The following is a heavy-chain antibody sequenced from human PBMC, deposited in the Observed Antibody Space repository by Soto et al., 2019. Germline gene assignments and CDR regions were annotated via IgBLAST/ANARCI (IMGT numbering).Heavy chain of an antibody. Sequence: QVQLVQSGGEVAKPGASVKVSCKASGYTFTNYGINWVRQAPGLGLEWMGWINVYNGKTNYAQKFQARITXTXNTSTNSVYMELRSLRSDDTAVYYCARGPDPTYFDYWGQGTLVIVSS. CDR1: GYTFTNYG. V-gene: IGHV1-18*01. CDR2: INVYNGKT. CDR3: ARGPDPTYFDY. J-gene: IGHJ4*02.